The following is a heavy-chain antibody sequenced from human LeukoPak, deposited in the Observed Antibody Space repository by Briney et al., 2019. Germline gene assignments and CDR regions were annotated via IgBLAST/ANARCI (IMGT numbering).Heavy chain of an antibody. V-gene: IGHV3-7*01. J-gene: IGHJ4*02. Sequence: GGSLRLTCAASGFTFSSYWMSWVRQAPGKGLEWVANIKQDGSEKYYVDSVKGRFTISRDNAKNSLYLQMNSLRAEDMAVYYCARPTSSSSRDEYYFDYWGQGTLVTVSS. CDR3: ARPTSSSSRDEYYFDY. CDR2: IKQDGSEK. D-gene: IGHD6-6*01. CDR1: GFTFSSYW.